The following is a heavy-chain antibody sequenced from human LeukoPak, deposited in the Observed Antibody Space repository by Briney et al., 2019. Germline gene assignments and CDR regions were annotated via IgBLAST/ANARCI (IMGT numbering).Heavy chain of an antibody. D-gene: IGHD3-22*01. CDR2: ISDGGSNK. CDR3: ARPHYYDSSGLPDYYFDY. V-gene: IGHV3-30*04. CDR1: GFTFSSYA. J-gene: IGHJ4*02. Sequence: GGSLRLSCAASGFTFSSYAMHWVRQAPGKGLEWVAVISDGGSNKYYADSVKGRFTISRDNSKNTLYLQMNSLRAEDTAVYYCARPHYYDSSGLPDYYFDYWGQGTLVTVSS.